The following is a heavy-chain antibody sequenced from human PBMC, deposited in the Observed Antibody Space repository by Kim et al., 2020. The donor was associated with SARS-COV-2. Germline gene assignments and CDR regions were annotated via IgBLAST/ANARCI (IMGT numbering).Heavy chain of an antibody. CDR3: ARMGCSSTNCYTGPFDY. CDR1: GFTFSSYS. CDR2: ITSSSSTI. J-gene: IGHJ4*02. Sequence: GGSLRLSCAASGFTFSSYSMNWVRQAPGKGLEWVSYITSSSSTIYYADSVKGRFTISRDNAKNSLYLQMNSLRDEDTAVYYCARMGCSSTNCYTGPFDYWGQGTLVTVSS. V-gene: IGHV3-48*02. D-gene: IGHD2-2*02.